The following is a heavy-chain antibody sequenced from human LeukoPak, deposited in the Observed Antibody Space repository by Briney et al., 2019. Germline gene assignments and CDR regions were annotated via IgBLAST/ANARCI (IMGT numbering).Heavy chain of an antibody. Sequence: PGGSLRLSCAASGFTFSSYAMSWVRQAPGKGLEWVAVISYDGSNKYYADSVKGRFTISRDNSKNTLYLQMNSLRAEDTAVYYCARDPASKTGTHGLTFDPWGQGTLVTVSS. CDR2: ISYDGSNK. V-gene: IGHV3-30*01. D-gene: IGHD1/OR15-1a*01. J-gene: IGHJ5*02. CDR3: ARDPASKTGTHGLTFDP. CDR1: GFTFSSYA.